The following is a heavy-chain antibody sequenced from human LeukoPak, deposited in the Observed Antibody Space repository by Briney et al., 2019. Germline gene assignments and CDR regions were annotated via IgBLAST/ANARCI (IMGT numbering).Heavy chain of an antibody. CDR2: ISAYNGNT. J-gene: IGHJ3*02. CDR3: ARDPRNYCSSTSCYTGRDAFDI. D-gene: IGHD2-2*02. Sequence: ASVKVSCKASGYTFTSYGISWVRQAPGQGLEWMGWISAYNGNTNYAQKLQGRVTMTTDTSTSTAYMELRSLRSDDTAVYYCARDPRNYCSSTSCYTGRDAFDIWGQGTMVTVSS. V-gene: IGHV1-18*01. CDR1: GYTFTSYG.